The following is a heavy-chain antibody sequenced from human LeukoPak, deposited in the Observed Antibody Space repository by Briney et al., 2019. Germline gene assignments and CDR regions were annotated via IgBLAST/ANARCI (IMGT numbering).Heavy chain of an antibody. CDR1: GFTFDDYA. V-gene: IGHV3-43D*03. D-gene: IGHD3-10*01. CDR2: ISWDGGST. J-gene: IGHJ4*02. CDR3: AKIGYGSGSYSFDY. Sequence: GGSLRLSCAASGFTFDDYAMHWVRHAPGKGLEWVSLISWDGGSTYYADSVKGRFTISRDNSKNSLYLQMNSLRAEDTALYYCAKIGYGSGSYSFDYWGQGTLVTVSS.